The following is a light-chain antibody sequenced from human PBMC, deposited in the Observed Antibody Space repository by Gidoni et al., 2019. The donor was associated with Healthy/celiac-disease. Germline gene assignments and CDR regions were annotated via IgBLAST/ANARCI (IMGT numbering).Light chain of an antibody. CDR2: WAA. V-gene: IGKV4-1*01. J-gene: IGKJ2*01. Sequence: DIVMTQSPDSLAVSLGERATINCKSSQSVLYSSNNKNYLAWYQQKPGQPPKLLIYWAATREAGVPDRFSGSRSGTDYTLTISSLQAEDVAVYYCQQYYSTSYTFXQXTKLEIK. CDR3: QQYYSTSYT. CDR1: QSVLYSSNNKNY.